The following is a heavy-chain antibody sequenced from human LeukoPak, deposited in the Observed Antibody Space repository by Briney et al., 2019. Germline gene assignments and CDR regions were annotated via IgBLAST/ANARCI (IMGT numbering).Heavy chain of an antibody. CDR1: GYTFTSYG. CDR3: AFLDSSSWYRNWFDP. V-gene: IGHV1-18*01. CDR2: ISAYNGNT. J-gene: IGHJ5*02. D-gene: IGHD6-13*01. Sequence: ASVNVSCKASGYTFTSYGISWVRQAPGQGLEWMGWISAYNGNTNYAQKLQGRVTMTTDTSTSTAYMELRSLRSDDTAVYYCAFLDSSSWYRNWFDPWGQGTLVTVSS.